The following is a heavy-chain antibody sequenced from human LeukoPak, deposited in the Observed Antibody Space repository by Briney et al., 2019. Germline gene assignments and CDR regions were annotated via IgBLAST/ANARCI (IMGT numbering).Heavy chain of an antibody. J-gene: IGHJ5*02. CDR3: ARGSRFLEWDNWFDP. D-gene: IGHD3-3*01. V-gene: IGHV1-69*04. CDR1: GGTFSSYA. Sequence: SVKVSCKASGGTFSSYAISWVRQAPGQGLEWMGRIILILGIANYAQKFQGRVTITADKSTSTAYMELSSLRSEDTAVYYCARGSRFLEWDNWFDPWGQGTLVTVSS. CDR2: IILILGIA.